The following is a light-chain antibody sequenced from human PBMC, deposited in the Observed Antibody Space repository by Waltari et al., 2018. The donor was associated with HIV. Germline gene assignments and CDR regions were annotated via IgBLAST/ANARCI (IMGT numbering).Light chain of an antibody. CDR2: EVS. J-gene: IGLJ2*01. V-gene: IGLV2-14*01. Sequence: QSALTQPASVSGSPGQSITISCPGTSSDFGGYNYVSWYQQHPGKAPKLIIYEVSNRPSGVSNRFSGSKSGNTASLTISGLQGEDEADFYCSSYTSSSTVVFGGGTKLTVL. CDR1: SSDFGGYNY. CDR3: SSYTSSSTVV.